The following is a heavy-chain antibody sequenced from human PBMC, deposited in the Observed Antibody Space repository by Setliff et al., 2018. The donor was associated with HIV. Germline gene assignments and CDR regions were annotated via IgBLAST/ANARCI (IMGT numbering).Heavy chain of an antibody. CDR3: ARGDDFHDGSGYYYP. J-gene: IGHJ5*02. D-gene: IGHD3-22*01. CDR1: GGSIGLYY. Sequence: SETLSLTCTVSGGSIGLYYWSWIRQPPGKGLEWIGYIYDSHFTNYSPSLQSRVAISVDTSRNQLSQKLDSVTAADTAVYYCARGDDFHDGSGYYYPWGQGTLVTVSS. CDR2: IYDSHFT. V-gene: IGHV4-59*01.